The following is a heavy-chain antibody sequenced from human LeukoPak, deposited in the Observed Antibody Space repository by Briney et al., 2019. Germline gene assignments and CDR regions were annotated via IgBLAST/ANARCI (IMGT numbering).Heavy chain of an antibody. CDR2: ISGSAGST. V-gene: IGHV3-23*01. CDR3: AKDIDYYGSGSYY. D-gene: IGHD3-10*01. J-gene: IGHJ4*02. Sequence: GGSLRLSCAASGFTFSTYAMTWVRQAPGKGLEWVSAISGSAGSTYYADSVKGRFTISRDNSKNTLYLQMNSLRAEDTAVYYCAKDIDYYGSGSYYWGQGTLVTVSS. CDR1: GFTFSTYA.